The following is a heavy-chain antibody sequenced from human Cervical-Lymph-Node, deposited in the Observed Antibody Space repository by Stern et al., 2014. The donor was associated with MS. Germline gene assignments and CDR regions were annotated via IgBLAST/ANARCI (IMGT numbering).Heavy chain of an antibody. Sequence: EVQLVESGGCLVKPGESLRLSCDASGFTFSHYSINWVRQAPGKGLAWISSISNNSTHAYYADAVEGRFTIPRDSAKDSVSLHMVSLRAEDTAVYYCARARVGDYARSPHLDSWGQGTLVTVSS. V-gene: IGHV3-21*01. CDR1: GFTFSHYS. D-gene: IGHD4-17*01. CDR3: ARARVGDYARSPHLDS. CDR2: ISNNSTHA. J-gene: IGHJ4*02.